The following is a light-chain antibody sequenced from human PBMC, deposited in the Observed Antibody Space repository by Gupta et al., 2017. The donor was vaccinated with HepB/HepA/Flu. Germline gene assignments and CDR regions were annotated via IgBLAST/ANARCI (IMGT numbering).Light chain of an antibody. Sequence: VLTQSPGTLSLSPGESATLSCRASQSVSSSYLAWYQQKPGQATRLLSEGASSRATVRQYRVSGMGSGTDFTLTIRRLEPEVFAVDDGQTYGSETRTCGQETTGEIK. CDR2: GAS. J-gene: IGKJ1*01. CDR1: QSVSSSY. CDR3: QTYGSETRT. V-gene: IGKV3-20*01.